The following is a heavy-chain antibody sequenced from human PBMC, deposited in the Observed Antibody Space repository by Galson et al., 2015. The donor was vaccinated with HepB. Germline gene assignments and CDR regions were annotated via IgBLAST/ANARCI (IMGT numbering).Heavy chain of an antibody. Sequence: SVKVSCKASGYTFTSYGISWVRQAPGQGLEWMGWTSAYNGNTNYAQKLQGRVTMTTDTSTSTAYMELRSLRSDDTAVYYCARESCSSTSCYYNWFDPWGQGTLVTVSS. D-gene: IGHD2-2*01. J-gene: IGHJ5*02. CDR1: GYTFTSYG. V-gene: IGHV1-18*01. CDR3: ARESCSSTSCYYNWFDP. CDR2: TSAYNGNT.